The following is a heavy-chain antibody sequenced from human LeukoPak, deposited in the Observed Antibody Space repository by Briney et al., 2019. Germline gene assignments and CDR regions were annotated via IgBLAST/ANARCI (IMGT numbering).Heavy chain of an antibody. Sequence: PGESLRLSCAASGFTFSGYSMNWVRQAPGKGLEWVSYISSSSSTIYYADSVKGRFTISRDNAKNSLYLQMNSLRAEDTAVYYCARSVTTYLDSWGQGTLVTVSS. J-gene: IGHJ4*02. V-gene: IGHV3-48*01. CDR2: ISSSSSTI. D-gene: IGHD4-11*01. CDR3: ARSVTTYLDS. CDR1: GFTFSGYS.